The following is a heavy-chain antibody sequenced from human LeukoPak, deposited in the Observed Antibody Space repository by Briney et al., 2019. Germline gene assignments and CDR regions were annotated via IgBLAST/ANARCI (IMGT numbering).Heavy chain of an antibody. CDR2: ISSSGRNI. D-gene: IGHD5-18*01. V-gene: IGHV3-48*03. CDR3: ARDLVQLWSKDY. Sequence: GGSLRLSCAASGFTFSNYEFNWVRQAPGKGLEWISYISSSGRNIYYADFVKGRFTISRDNAKSSLYLQMNSLRAEDTAVYYCARDLVQLWSKDYWGQGTLVTVSS. CDR1: GFTFSNYE. J-gene: IGHJ4*02.